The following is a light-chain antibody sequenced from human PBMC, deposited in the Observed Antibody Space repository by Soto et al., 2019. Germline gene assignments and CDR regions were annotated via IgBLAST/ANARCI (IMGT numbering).Light chain of an antibody. V-gene: IGLV3-21*02. CDR3: QVWDSSSDPLYV. CDR1: NIGSKS. Sequence: SYELTQPPSVSVAPGQTARITCGGNNIGSKSVHWYQQKPRQAPVLVVYDDSDRPSGIPERFSGSNSGNTATLTISRVEAGDEADYYCQVWDSSSDPLYVFGTGTKLTVL. CDR2: DDS. J-gene: IGLJ1*01.